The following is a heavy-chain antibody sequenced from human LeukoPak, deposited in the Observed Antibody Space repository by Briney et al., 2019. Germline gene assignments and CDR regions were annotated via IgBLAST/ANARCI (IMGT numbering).Heavy chain of an antibody. CDR2: ILNDGSNK. CDR1: GLTFSSYA. V-gene: IGHV3-30*01. J-gene: IGHJ5*02. CDR3: AREPQDIVVVGAKNNLFDG. D-gene: IGHD2-2*01. Sequence: GRSLRLSCPAAGLTFSSYAMHWDSQAPSKGLEWVAVILNDGSNKYYAASVKGRFTISRDNSKNTLYLQMYSLRAEDTAVYYCAREPQDIVVVGAKNNLFDGGGEGTLVTVSS.